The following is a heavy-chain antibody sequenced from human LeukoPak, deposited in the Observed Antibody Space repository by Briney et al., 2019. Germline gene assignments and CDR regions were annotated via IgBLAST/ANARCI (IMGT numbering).Heavy chain of an antibody. CDR1: GFTFSNYE. J-gene: IGHJ3*02. Sequence: GGSLRLSCAASGFTFSNYEINWVRQAPGKGLEWVSYISGSGTTIYYADSVKGRFTISRDNAKNLLYLQMNSLKTEDTAVYYCTTDLTMGGRGHAFDIWGQGTMVTVSS. D-gene: IGHD1-14*01. CDR2: ISGSGTTI. CDR3: TTDLTMGGRGHAFDI. V-gene: IGHV3-48*03.